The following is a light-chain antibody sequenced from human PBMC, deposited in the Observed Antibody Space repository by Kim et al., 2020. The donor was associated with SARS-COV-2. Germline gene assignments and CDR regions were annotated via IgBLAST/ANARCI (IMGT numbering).Light chain of an antibody. V-gene: IGKV3-11*01. CDR3: QQRGS. J-gene: IGKJ5*01. CDR1: QGVSHY. CDR2: EAS. Sequence: DTWSLSPEYRATHSCRASQGVSHYLAWYHQNPGQAPRLLIYEASKRAAGIPARFSCSGSGTDFTLTISRLEPGDSAVYFCQQRGSFGQGTRLEIK.